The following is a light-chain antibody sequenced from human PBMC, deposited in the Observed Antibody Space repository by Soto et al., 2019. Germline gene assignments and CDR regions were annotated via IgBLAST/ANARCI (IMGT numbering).Light chain of an antibody. Sequence: EILMTQSPSTLSVSPVERATLSCRASQSVRSNLAWYHQKPGQAPRLLIYDASNRATGIPVRFAGSGSGTDFALTISSLEPEDFVLYYCQHPPTSFGGGTKVDIK. J-gene: IGKJ4*01. CDR1: QSVRSN. V-gene: IGKV3-11*01. CDR3: QHPPTS. CDR2: DAS.